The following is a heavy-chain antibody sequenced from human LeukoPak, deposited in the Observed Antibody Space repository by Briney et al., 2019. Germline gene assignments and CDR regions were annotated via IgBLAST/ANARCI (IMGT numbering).Heavy chain of an antibody. CDR1: GYTFTSYG. CDR3: ARADSDYYDSSGYHDAFDI. D-gene: IGHD3-22*01. CDR2: ISAYNGNT. J-gene: IGHJ3*02. Sequence: GASVKVSCKASGYTFTSYGISWVRQAPGQGLEWMGWISAYNGNTNYAQKLQGRVTMTTDTSTSTAYMELRSLRSDDTAVYYCARADSDYYDSSGYHDAFDIWGQGTMVTVSS. V-gene: IGHV1-18*01.